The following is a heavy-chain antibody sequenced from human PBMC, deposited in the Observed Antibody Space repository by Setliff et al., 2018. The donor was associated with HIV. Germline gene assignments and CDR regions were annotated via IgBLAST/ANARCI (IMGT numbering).Heavy chain of an antibody. CDR2: SIPLFGIA. J-gene: IGHJ4*02. CDR3: AREYHVGTEGPRLANYFDF. CDR1: GDTFNNCA. Sequence: SVKVSCKASGDTFNNCAVTWVRQAPGQGLEWMGGSIPLFGIANYAQKFQGRVTITADESTSTVYMELSSLGSEDTAIYYCAREYHVGTEGPRLANYFDFWGQGTLVTVSS. D-gene: IGHD6-19*01. V-gene: IGHV1-69*13.